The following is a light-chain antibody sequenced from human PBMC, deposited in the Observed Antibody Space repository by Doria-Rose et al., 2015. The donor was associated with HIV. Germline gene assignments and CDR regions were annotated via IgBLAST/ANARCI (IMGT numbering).Light chain of an antibody. CDR2: DGS. V-gene: IGKV3-20*01. CDR1: QSFSSTY. Sequence: TQSPGTLSLSPGERATLSCRASQSFSSTYLAWYQQKPGQAPSLFIYDGSTRATGIPDRFSASRSGTDFTLTINRLEPEDFALYYCHQYGTSWTFGQGTKVEI. CDR3: HQYGTSWT. J-gene: IGKJ1*01.